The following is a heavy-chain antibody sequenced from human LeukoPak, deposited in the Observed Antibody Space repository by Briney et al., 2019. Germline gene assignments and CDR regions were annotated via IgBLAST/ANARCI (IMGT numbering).Heavy chain of an antibody. J-gene: IGHJ2*01. CDR2: IYSGGST. V-gene: IGHV3-66*01. Sequence: GGSLRLSCAASGFTVSSNYMSWARQAPGKGLEWVSVIYSGGSTYYADSVKGGFTISRDNSKNTLYLQVNSLRAEDTAVYYCAREVPYGYYYDSSWYFDLWGRGTLVTVSS. D-gene: IGHD3-22*01. CDR3: AREVPYGYYYDSSWYFDL. CDR1: GFTVSSNY.